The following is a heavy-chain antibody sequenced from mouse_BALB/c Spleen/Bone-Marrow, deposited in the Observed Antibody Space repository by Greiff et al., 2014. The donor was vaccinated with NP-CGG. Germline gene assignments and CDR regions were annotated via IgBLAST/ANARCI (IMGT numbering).Heavy chain of an antibody. J-gene: IGHJ4*01. CDR1: GFSLTNYG. V-gene: IGHV2-9*02. CDR3: SRIPPPPGAMDY. CDR2: IWADGST. Sequence: VQGEESGPGLVAPSQSLSITCTVSGFSLTNYGVHWVRQPPGKGLEWLGVIWADGSTNYNSALMSRLSISKDNSKSQVFFKMNSLQTDDTAMYYCSRIPPPPGAMDYWGQGTSVTVPS. D-gene: IGHD6-1*01.